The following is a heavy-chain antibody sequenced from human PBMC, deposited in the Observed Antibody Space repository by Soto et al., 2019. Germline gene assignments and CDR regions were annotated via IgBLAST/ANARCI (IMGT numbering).Heavy chain of an antibody. Sequence: SENLTLTSDDHVRHFCSSSRSWIPQAPGKGLEWIGEINHSGSTNYNPSLKSRVTISVDTSKNQFSLKLSSVTAADTAVYYCARTYYDFWSGYWRWFDPWGQGTLVTVS. CDR1: VRHFCSSS. D-gene: IGHD3-3*01. CDR3: ARTYYDFWSGYWRWFDP. V-gene: IGHV4-34*01. J-gene: IGHJ5*02. CDR2: INHSGST.